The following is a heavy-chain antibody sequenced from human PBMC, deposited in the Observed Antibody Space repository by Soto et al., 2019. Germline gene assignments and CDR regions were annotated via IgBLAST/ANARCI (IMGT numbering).Heavy chain of an antibody. J-gene: IGHJ4*02. D-gene: IGHD2-2*01. Sequence: GGSLRLSCAASGFTFGTYSMSWVRQAPGKGLEWASSISASGRSLFYADAVKGRFTISRDNSKNTLYLQMSSLTAEDTAVYYCAKGTSKLDYWGQGTLVTVSS. CDR2: ISASGRSL. V-gene: IGHV3-23*01. CDR1: GFTFGTYS. CDR3: AKGTSKLDY.